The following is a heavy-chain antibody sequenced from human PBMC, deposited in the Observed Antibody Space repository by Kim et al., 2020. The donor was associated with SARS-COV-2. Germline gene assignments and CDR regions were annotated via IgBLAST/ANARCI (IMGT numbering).Heavy chain of an antibody. D-gene: IGHD6-19*01. Sequence: SETLSLTCAVYGGSFSGYYWSWIRQPPGKGLEWIGEINHSGGTNYNKSLKGRVTISVDTPKNQFSLKLSSVTPADTAVYYCARGFVGAVAGIDYWGQGTLVTVPS. CDR1: GGSFSGYY. J-gene: IGHJ4*02. V-gene: IGHV4-34*01. CDR3: ARGFVGAVAGIDY. CDR2: INHSGGT.